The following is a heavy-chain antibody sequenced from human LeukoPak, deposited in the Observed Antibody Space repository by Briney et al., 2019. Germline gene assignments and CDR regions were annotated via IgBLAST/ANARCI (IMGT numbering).Heavy chain of an antibody. Sequence: SQTLSLTCAISGDSVSSKSAAWNWIRQSPSRGLEWLVRTYYRSKWYNDYAVSVKSRITINPDTSKNQFSLQLSSVTPEDTAVYFCARTTFTTFVNWFDPWGQGTLVTVSS. D-gene: IGHD1-1*01. V-gene: IGHV6-1*01. CDR1: GDSVSSKSAA. J-gene: IGHJ5*02. CDR2: TYYRSKWYN. CDR3: ARTTFTTFVNWFDP.